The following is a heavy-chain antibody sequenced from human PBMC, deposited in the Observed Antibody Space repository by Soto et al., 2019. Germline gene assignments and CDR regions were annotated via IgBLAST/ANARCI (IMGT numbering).Heavy chain of an antibody. D-gene: IGHD1-26*01. CDR3: ARDVYRCSGSYYFEQWGWFDP. V-gene: IGHV4-31*03. CDR1: GGSISSGGYY. CDR2: IYYSGST. J-gene: IGHJ5*02. Sequence: PSETLSLTCTVSGGSISSGGYYWSWIRQHPGKGLEWIGYIYYSGSTYYNPSLKSRVTISVDTSKNQFSLRLSSVTAADTAVYYCARDVYRCSGSYYFEQWGWFDPWGQGTLVTVSS.